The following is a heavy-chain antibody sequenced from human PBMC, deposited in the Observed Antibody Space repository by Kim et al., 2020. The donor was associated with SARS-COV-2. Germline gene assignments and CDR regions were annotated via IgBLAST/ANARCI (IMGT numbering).Heavy chain of an antibody. CDR1: GYSFTSYW. J-gene: IGHJ3*02. CDR3: ATSVGATSIWTSEGAFDI. CDR2: IDPSDSYT. V-gene: IGHV5-10-1*01. Sequence: GESLKISCKGSGYSFTSYWISWVRQMPGKGLEWMGRIDPSDSYTNYSPSFQGHVTISADKSISTAYLQWSSLKASDTAMYYCATSVGATSIWTSEGAFDIWGQGTMVTVSS. D-gene: IGHD1-26*01.